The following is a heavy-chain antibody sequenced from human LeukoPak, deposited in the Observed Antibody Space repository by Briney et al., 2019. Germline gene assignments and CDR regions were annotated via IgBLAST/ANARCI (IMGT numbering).Heavy chain of an antibody. D-gene: IGHD2-15*01. CDR3: AKDPYRVVFATGNYLDP. CDR1: GFTFSSYW. J-gene: IGHJ5*02. Sequence: GGSLRLSCAASGFTFSSYWMHWVRQAPGKGPVWVSRISTDGSSTTYADSVRGRFTVSRDNAKNTVYLQMNSLGADDTAVYYCAKDPYRVVFATGNYLDPWGQGTLVTVSS. V-gene: IGHV3-74*01. CDR2: ISTDGSST.